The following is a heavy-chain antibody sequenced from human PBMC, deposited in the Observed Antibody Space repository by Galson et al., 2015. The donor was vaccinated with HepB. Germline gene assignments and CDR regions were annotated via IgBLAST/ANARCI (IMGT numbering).Heavy chain of an antibody. CDR2: ISYDGADR. Sequence: SLRLSCAASGFPFSRYIMHWVRQAPGKGLEWVAIISYDGADRDYADSVRGRFTISRDDSKSTVFLQMNSLRVEDTALYYCARGKGISRPFHYWGPGTLVTVSS. J-gene: IGHJ4*02. V-gene: IGHV3-30*03. D-gene: IGHD6-13*01. CDR3: ARGKGISRPFHY. CDR1: GFPFSRYI.